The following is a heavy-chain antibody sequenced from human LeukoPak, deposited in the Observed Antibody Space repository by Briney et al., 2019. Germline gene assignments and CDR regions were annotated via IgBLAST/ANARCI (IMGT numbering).Heavy chain of an antibody. J-gene: IGHJ4*02. CDR2: IYHSGST. V-gene: IGHV4-30-2*01. CDR3: ARAGGYGSGSYSPYYHNGEIDY. CDR1: GGSISSGGYY. Sequence: PSQTLSLTCTVSGGSISSGGYYWSWIRQPPGKGLEWIGYIYHSGSTYYNPSLKSRVTISVDTSKNQFSLKLSSVTAADTAVYYCARAGGYGSGSYSPYYHNGEIDYWGQGTLVTVSS. D-gene: IGHD3-10*01.